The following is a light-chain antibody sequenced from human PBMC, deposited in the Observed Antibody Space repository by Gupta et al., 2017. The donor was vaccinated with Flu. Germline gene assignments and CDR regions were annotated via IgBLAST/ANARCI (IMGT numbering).Light chain of an antibody. CDR1: QSISSW. CDR2: KAS. Sequence: DIQMTQSPSTLSASVGDRVTITCRASQSISSWLAWYQQKPGKAPKLLIYKASRVESGVPSRFSGSGSGTEFTLTISSLQPDDFATYYCQQENSFPWTFGQGTKVEIK. J-gene: IGKJ1*01. V-gene: IGKV1-5*03. CDR3: QQENSFPWT.